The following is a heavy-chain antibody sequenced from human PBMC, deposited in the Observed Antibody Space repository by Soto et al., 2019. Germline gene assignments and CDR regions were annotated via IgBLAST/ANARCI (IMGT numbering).Heavy chain of an antibody. CDR3: ARELAARSGSNWFDP. D-gene: IGHD6-6*01. V-gene: IGHV1-18*01. CDR2: ISAYNGNT. J-gene: IGHJ5*02. CDR1: GYTFTSYG. Sequence: GASVKVSCKASGYTFTSYGISWVRQAPGQGLEWMGWISAYNGNTNYAQKLQGRVTMTTDTSTSTAYMELRSLRSDDTAVYYCARELAARSGSNWFDPWGQGTLVTVSS.